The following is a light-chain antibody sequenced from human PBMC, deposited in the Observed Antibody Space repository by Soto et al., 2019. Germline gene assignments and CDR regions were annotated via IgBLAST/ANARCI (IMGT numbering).Light chain of an antibody. V-gene: IGKV1-39*01. CDR1: QRISGF. J-gene: IGKJ2*01. CDR2: AAS. CDR3: QQSYSTPYT. Sequence: DIQMTQSPSSLSTSVGDRVTISCRASQRISGFLNWYQQKPGKAPKLLIYAASTLQSGVPSRFSGSGSGTDFTLTINTLQPEDFATYYCQQSYSTPYTFGQGTKLEI.